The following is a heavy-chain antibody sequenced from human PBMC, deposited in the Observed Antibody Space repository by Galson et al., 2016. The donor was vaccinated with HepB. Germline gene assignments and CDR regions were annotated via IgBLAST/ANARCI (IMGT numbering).Heavy chain of an antibody. CDR2: ITGSGGST. Sequence: SLRLSCAASEFTFSSYVLSWVRQAPGKGLEWVSAITGSGGSTLHADSVKGRFTISRDNSKNTLYLQMNSLRPEDTAVYYCAKVCGVGCWSGYDYWGQGTLVTVSS. CDR3: AKVCGVGCWSGYDY. J-gene: IGHJ4*02. V-gene: IGHV3-23*01. D-gene: IGHD3-3*01. CDR1: EFTFSSYV.